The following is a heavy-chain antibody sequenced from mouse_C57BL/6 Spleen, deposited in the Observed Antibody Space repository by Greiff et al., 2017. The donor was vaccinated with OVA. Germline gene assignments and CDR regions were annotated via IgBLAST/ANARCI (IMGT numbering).Heavy chain of an antibody. D-gene: IGHD1-1*01. V-gene: IGHV1-50*01. Sequence: QVQLQQPGAELVKPGASVKLSCKASGYTFTSYWMQWVKQRPGQGLEWIGEIDPSDSYTNYNQKFKGKATLTVDTSSSTAYMQLSSLTSEDSAVYYSARGITTVVGDYWGQGTTLTVSS. CDR2: IDPSDSYT. CDR1: GYTFTSYW. J-gene: IGHJ2*01. CDR3: ARGITTVVGDY.